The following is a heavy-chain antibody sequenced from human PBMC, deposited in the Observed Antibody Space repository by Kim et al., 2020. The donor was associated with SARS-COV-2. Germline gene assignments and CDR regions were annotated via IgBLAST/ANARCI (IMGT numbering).Heavy chain of an antibody. V-gene: IGHV4-34*01. CDR1: GGSFSGYY. CDR2: INHSGST. D-gene: IGHD6-6*01. CDR3: ACSLSSPSPFDY. J-gene: IGHJ4*02. Sequence: SETLSLTCAVYGGSFSGYYWSWIRQPPGKGLEWIGEINHSGSTNYNPSLKSRVTISVDTSKNQFSLKLSSVTAADTAVYYCACSLSSPSPFDYWGQGTLVTVSS.